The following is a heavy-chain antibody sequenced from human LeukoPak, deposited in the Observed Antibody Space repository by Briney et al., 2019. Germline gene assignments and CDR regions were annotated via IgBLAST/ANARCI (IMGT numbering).Heavy chain of an antibody. V-gene: IGHV4-38-2*02. Sequence: SETPSLTCTVSGYSISSGYYWGWIRQPPGKGLEWIGSIYHSGSTYYNPSLKSRVTISVDTSKNQFSLKLSSVTAADTAVYYCARARYSTGDFDYWGQGTLVTVSS. CDR2: IYHSGST. D-gene: IGHD6-19*01. J-gene: IGHJ4*02. CDR3: ARARYSTGDFDY. CDR1: GYSISSGYY.